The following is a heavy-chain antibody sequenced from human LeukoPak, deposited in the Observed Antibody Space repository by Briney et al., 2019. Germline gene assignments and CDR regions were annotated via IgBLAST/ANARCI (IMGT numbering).Heavy chain of an antibody. CDR3: ATDHSIADTAWWFDP. CDR2: INPSGGST. Sequence: ASVKVSREASGYTLTIYYMHCVRQAPGQRLEWRGIINPSGGSTSYAQKFQRRVAMTRETSTRTVYMGWSSVRSEDTAVYYCATDHSIADTAWWFDPWSQGTLVTVSS. J-gene: IGHJ5*02. CDR1: GYTLTIYY. D-gene: IGHD6-13*01. V-gene: IGHV1-46*01.